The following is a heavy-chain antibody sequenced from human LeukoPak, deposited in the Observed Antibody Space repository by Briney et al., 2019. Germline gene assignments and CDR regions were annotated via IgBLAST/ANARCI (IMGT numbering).Heavy chain of an antibody. CDR3: ARTGIAAAPGDY. CDR2: IIPIFGTA. V-gene: IGHV1-69*13. CDR1: GYTLTELS. D-gene: IGHD6-13*01. J-gene: IGHJ4*02. Sequence: SEKVSCKVSGYTLTELSMHWVRQAPGQGLEWMGGIIPIFGTANYAQKFQGRVTVTADESTSTAYMELSSLRSEDTAVHYCARTGIAAAPGDYWGQGTLVTVSS.